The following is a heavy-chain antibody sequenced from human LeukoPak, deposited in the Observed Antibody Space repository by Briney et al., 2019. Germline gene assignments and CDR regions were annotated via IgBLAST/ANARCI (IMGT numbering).Heavy chain of an antibody. J-gene: IGHJ6*02. V-gene: IGHV3-66*01. CDR3: ARGLRFVVPAAIRPRNYYYGMDV. D-gene: IGHD2-2*01. CDR2: IYSAGST. CDR1: GFTVSSNY. Sequence: GGSLRLSCAASGFTVSSNYMSWVRQAPGKGLEWVSVIYSAGSTYYADSVKGRFTISRDNSKNTLYLQMNSLRAEDTAVYYCARGLRFVVPAAIRPRNYYYGMDVWGQGTTVTVSS.